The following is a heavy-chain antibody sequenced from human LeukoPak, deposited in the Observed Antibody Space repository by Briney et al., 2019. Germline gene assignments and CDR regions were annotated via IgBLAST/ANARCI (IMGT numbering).Heavy chain of an antibody. CDR1: GGSISSGGYY. V-gene: IGHV4-39*01. Sequence: SQTLSLTCTVSGGSISSGGYYWGWIRQPPGKGLEWIGSIYYSGSTYYNPSLKSRVTISVDTSKNQFSLKLSSVTTADTAVYYCARSLGFLEWYHYWGQGTLVTVSS. D-gene: IGHD3-3*01. J-gene: IGHJ4*02. CDR2: IYYSGST. CDR3: ARSLGFLEWYHY.